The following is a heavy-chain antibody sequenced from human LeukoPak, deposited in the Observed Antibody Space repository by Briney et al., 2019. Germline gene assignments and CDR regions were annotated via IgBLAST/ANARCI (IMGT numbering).Heavy chain of an antibody. Sequence: SETLSLTCTVSGGSISSGSYYWSWIRQPAGKGLEGIGRIDTSGSTNDTPSLKSRVTISVDTSKNQFSLQLSSLTAADTAVYYCARQGIAAHVFDPWRQGPLVTVSS. CDR2: IDTSGST. CDR1: GGSISSGSYY. D-gene: IGHD6-13*01. V-gene: IGHV4-61*02. J-gene: IGHJ5*02. CDR3: ARQGIAAHVFDP.